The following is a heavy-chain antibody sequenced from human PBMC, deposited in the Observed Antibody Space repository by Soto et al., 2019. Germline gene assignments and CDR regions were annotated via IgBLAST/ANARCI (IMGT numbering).Heavy chain of an antibody. J-gene: IGHJ4*02. V-gene: IGHV3-23*01. Sequence: EVQLLEGGGGLVQPWGSLRLSCAASGFTFSSYAMNWVRQAPGKGLEWVSVISGSGGSTYYADSVKGRFTISRDNTKNTLYLQMNSMRAEDTAVYYCAKRAHVLYLDYWGRGTLVTVSP. CDR3: AKRAHVLYLDY. CDR2: ISGSGGST. D-gene: IGHD3-16*01. CDR1: GFTFSSYA.